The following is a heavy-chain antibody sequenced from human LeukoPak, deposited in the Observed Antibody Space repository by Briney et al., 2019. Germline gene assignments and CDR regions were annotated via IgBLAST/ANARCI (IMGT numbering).Heavy chain of an antibody. CDR2: INPNSGGT. CDR3: ARDWGYYDRSGYYYYYYGMDV. V-gene: IGHV1-2*06. CDR1: GYTFTGYY. Sequence: ASVKVSCKASGYTFTGYYMHWVRQAPGQGLEWMGRINPNSGGTNYAQKFQGRVTMTRDTSISTAYMELSRLRSDDTAVYYCARDWGYYDRSGYYYYYYGMDVWGQGTTVTVSS. D-gene: IGHD3-22*01. J-gene: IGHJ6*02.